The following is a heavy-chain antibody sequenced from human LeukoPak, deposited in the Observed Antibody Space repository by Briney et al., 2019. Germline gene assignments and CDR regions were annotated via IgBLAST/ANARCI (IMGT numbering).Heavy chain of an antibody. CDR1: GGSISSSSYY. V-gene: IGHV4-39*01. Sequence: SETLSLTCTVSGGSISSSSYYWGWIRQPPGKGLEWIGSIYYSGSTYYNPSLRSRVTISVDTSKNQFSLRLSSVTAADTAVYYCAGEVYSGYDLCWFDPWGQGTLVTVSS. CDR3: AGEVYSGYDLCWFDP. D-gene: IGHD5-12*01. CDR2: IYYSGST. J-gene: IGHJ5*02.